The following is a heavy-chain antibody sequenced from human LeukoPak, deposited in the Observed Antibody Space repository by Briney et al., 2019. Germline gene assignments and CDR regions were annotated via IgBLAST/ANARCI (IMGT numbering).Heavy chain of an antibody. D-gene: IGHD2-15*01. J-gene: IGHJ5*02. V-gene: IGHV5-51*01. Sequence: GESLKISCKGSGYSINNYWIGRVRQMPGKGLEWMGIIYPADSDIRYSPSFQGQVTISADKSISTAYLQWSSLKASDTAMYYCARQEYCSGGSCYTWFGPWGQGTLVTVSS. CDR1: GYSINNYW. CDR3: ARQEYCSGGSCYTWFGP. CDR2: IYPADSDI.